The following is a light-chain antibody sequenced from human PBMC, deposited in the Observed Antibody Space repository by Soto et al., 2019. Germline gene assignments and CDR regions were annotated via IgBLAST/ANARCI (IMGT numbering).Light chain of an antibody. Sequence: EIVMTQSPATLSVSPGERATLSCRASQSVSSNLAWYQQKPGQAPRLLIYGASNRATGIPARFSGSGSGTDFTLTISSLEPEDFAVYYCHHYGSSPTFGQGTKVDIK. CDR3: HHYGSSPT. CDR2: GAS. V-gene: IGKV3D-15*02. CDR1: QSVSSN. J-gene: IGKJ1*01.